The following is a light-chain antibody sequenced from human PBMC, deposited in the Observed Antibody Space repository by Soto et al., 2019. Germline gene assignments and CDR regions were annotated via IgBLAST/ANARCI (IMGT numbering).Light chain of an antibody. CDR1: NIGGQS. Sequence: SYVLTQPPSVSVSPGQTARITCGGHNIGGQSVHWYQQKPGQAPVLVVYDDRDRPSGITERFSGSNSGDAATLTISRVEAGDDADYFCQVWDSSTVVFGGGTKLTVL. V-gene: IGLV3-21*02. CDR2: DDR. CDR3: QVWDSSTVV. J-gene: IGLJ2*01.